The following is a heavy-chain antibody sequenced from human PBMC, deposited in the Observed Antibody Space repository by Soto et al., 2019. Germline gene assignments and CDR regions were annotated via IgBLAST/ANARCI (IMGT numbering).Heavy chain of an antibody. J-gene: IGHJ4*02. V-gene: IGHV1-18*01. Sequence: APVKVSCKASCYTFTRNDLSWVRQAPGQELEWMGWISAYNGNTNYAQKLQGRVTMTTDTSTSTAYMELRSLRSDDTAVYYCARDRPLGLRFLEWQPFVYWGQGTLVTVSS. D-gene: IGHD3-3*01. CDR2: ISAYNGNT. CDR3: ARDRPLGLRFLEWQPFVY. CDR1: CYTFTRND.